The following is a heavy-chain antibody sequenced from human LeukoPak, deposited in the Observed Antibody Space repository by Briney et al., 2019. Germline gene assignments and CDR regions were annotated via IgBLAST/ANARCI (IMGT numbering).Heavy chain of an antibody. CDR3: ARDRDYGDYNTQDLFVY. J-gene: IGHJ4*02. CDR2: ISAYNGNT. V-gene: IGHV1-18*01. Sequence: ASVKVSCKASGYTFTNFGISWVRQAPGQGLEWMGWISAYNGNTNYAQRLQGRITMTTDTSTSTAYMELRSLRSDDTAVYYCARDRDYGDYNTQDLFVYWGQGTLVTVSS. D-gene: IGHD4-17*01. CDR1: GYTFTNFG.